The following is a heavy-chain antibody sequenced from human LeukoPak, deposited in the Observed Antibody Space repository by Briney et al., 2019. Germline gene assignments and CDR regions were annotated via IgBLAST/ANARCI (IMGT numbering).Heavy chain of an antibody. Sequence: ASVKVSCKASGYTFTSYEINWVRQATGQGLEWMGWMNPNSGDTGYAQKFQGRVTMTRDTSMSTAYMELSGLRSEDTAVYYCARGYYDFWNEYYIINGTYYYYMDVWGKGTTVTVSS. J-gene: IGHJ6*03. V-gene: IGHV1-8*01. CDR1: GYTFTSYE. CDR2: MNPNSGDT. D-gene: IGHD3-3*01. CDR3: ARGYYDFWNEYYIINGTYYYYMDV.